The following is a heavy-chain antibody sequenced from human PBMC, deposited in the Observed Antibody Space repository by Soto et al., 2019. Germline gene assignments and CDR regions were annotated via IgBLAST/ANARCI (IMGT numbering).Heavy chain of an antibody. V-gene: IGHV3-23*01. J-gene: IGHJ2*01. CDR1: GFTFINYA. CDR3: ARKVVGSTSRPDYWYFDR. Sequence: EVQLLESGGDSVQPGGSVRLSCAGSGFTFINYAMNWGRQAQVKGLEWVSTISGGCAATCLADSVRGRFTFSRENSKNTVTLQITSLGVDDTAVYYCARKVVGSTSRPDYWYFDRWGRGTLVPVS. D-gene: IGHD2-21*01. CDR2: ISGGCAAT.